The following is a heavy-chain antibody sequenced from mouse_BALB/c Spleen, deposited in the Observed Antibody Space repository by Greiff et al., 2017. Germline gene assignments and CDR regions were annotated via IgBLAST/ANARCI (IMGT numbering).Heavy chain of an antibody. CDR1: GYTFSSYW. Sequence: VQLQQSGAELMKPGASVKISCKATGYTFSSYWIEWVKQRPGHGLEWIGYINPYNDGTKYNEKFKGKATLTSDKSSSTAYMELSSLTSEDSAVYYCARHYDGYLDYWGQGTTLTVSS. CDR2: INPYNDGT. D-gene: IGHD2-3*01. J-gene: IGHJ2*01. V-gene: IGHV1-14*01. CDR3: ARHYDGYLDY.